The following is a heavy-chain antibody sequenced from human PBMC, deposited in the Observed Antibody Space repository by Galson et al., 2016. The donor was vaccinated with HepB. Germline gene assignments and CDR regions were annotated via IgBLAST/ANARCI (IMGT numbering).Heavy chain of an antibody. CDR2: INPSDDST. D-gene: IGHD1-1*01. CDR1: GYTFTNYH. CDR3: ARVRDDEPYYGLDV. V-gene: IGHV1-46*01. J-gene: IGHJ6*02. Sequence: SVKVSCKASGYTFTNYHMHCVRQAPGQGLEWMGIINPSDDSTCYAQKFQGRVTMTRDTSTSTVYMELSSLRSEDTAVYYCARVRDDEPYYGLDVWGQGTTVTVS.